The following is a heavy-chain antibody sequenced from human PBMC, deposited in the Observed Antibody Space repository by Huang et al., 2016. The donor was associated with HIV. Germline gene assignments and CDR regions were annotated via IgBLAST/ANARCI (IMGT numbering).Heavy chain of an antibody. CDR1: GYSFTNYW. J-gene: IGHJ4*02. CDR2: IYPGDSDA. V-gene: IGHV5-51*01. D-gene: IGHD1-26*01. CDR3: ARRGFNTGSSPDS. Sequence: EVQLVQSGPEVKKPGESLKISCRVSGYSFTNYWIGWVRQRPGKGLEWMAIIYPGDSDAAYNLSFRGQVTISADKSINTAHLQWDSLKTSDSAIYYCARRGFNTGSSPDSWGQGTLVTVSS.